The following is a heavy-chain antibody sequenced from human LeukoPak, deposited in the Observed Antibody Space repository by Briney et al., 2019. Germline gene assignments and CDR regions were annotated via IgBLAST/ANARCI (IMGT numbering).Heavy chain of an antibody. D-gene: IGHD3-10*01. V-gene: IGHV3-74*01. J-gene: IGHJ4*02. Sequence: PGGSLRLSCAASGFTFSSYWMHWVRQVPGKGLMWVSRIKIDGSSTSYADSVKGRFTISRDNAKNTLYLQMNSLRAEDTAVYYCARDQYGSGSYYSYWGQGTLVTVSS. CDR2: IKIDGSST. CDR3: ARDQYGSGSYYSY. CDR1: GFTFSSYW.